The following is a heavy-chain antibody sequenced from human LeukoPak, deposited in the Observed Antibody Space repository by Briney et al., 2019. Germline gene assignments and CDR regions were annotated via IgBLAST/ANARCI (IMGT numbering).Heavy chain of an antibody. Sequence: GSSVKVSCKASGGTFSSYAISWVRQAPGQGLEWMGRIIPIFGTANYAQKFQGRVTMTRNTSISTAYVELSSLRSEDTAVYYCATRIRGVIYWGQGTLVTVSS. J-gene: IGHJ4*02. V-gene: IGHV1-69*05. CDR2: IIPIFGTA. D-gene: IGHD2/OR15-2a*01. CDR3: ATRIRGVIY. CDR1: GGTFSSYA.